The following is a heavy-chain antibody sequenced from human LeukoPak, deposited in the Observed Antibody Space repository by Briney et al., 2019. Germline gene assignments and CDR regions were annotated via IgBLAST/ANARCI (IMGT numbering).Heavy chain of an antibody. V-gene: IGHV3-48*03. CDR3: ARGSGGAFGGVMVDY. J-gene: IGHJ4*02. D-gene: IGHD3-16*01. Sequence: GGSLRLSCAASGFTFSSYEMSSVRQAPGKGLEWVSYISSSGSTIYYADSVKGRFTISRDHAKNSLYLQMNSLRAEDTAVYYCARGSGGAFGGVMVDYWGQGTLVTVSS. CDR1: GFTFSSYE. CDR2: ISSSGSTI.